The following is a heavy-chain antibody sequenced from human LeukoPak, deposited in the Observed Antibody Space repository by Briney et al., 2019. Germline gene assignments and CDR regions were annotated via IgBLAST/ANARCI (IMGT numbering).Heavy chain of an antibody. J-gene: IGHJ2*01. Sequence: GGSLRLSCAASGFTFSSYWMTWVRQAPGKGLEWVSSISSSSSYIYYADSVKGRFTISRDNAKNSLYLQMNSLRAEDTAVYYCARGALLWFGESAYWYFDLWGRGTLVTVSS. CDR1: GFTFSSYW. CDR3: ARGALLWFGESAYWYFDL. V-gene: IGHV3-21*01. CDR2: ISSSSSYI. D-gene: IGHD3-10*01.